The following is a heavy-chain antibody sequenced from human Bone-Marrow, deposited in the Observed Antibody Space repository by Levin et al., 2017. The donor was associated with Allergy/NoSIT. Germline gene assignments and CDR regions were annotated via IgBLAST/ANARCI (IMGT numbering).Heavy chain of an antibody. CDR1: GFTFSSYS. Sequence: GGSLRLSCAASGFTFSSYSMNWVRQAPGKGLEWVSSISSSSSYIYYADSVKGRFTISRDNAKNSLYLQMNSLRAEDTAVYYCAREGSIWESYPLDYWGQGTLVTVSS. CDR2: ISSSSSYI. V-gene: IGHV3-21*01. D-gene: IGHD3-16*01. CDR3: AREGSIWESYPLDY. J-gene: IGHJ4*02.